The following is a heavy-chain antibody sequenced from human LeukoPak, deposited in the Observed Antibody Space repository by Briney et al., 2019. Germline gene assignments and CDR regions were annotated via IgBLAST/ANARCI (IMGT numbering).Heavy chain of an antibody. Sequence: GGSLRLSCAASGFTFSSYAMSWVRQAPGKGLEWVSALSGSGGSTYYADSVKGRFTISRDNSKNTLYLQMNSLRAEDTAVYYCAKGRDYYYDSSGSFDYWGQGTLVTVSP. J-gene: IGHJ4*02. CDR3: AKGRDYYYDSSGSFDY. D-gene: IGHD3-22*01. V-gene: IGHV3-23*01. CDR1: GFTFSSYA. CDR2: LSGSGGST.